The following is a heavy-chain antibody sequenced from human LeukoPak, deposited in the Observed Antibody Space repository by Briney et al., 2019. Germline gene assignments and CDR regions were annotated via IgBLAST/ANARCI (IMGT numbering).Heavy chain of an antibody. J-gene: IGHJ5*02. CDR2: ISAYNGNT. Sequence: ASVKVSCKASGYTFTSYGISWVRQAPGQGLEWMGWISAYNGNTNYAQKLQGRVTMTTDTSTSTAYMELRSLRSDDTAVYYCARDKEQWLRRNWLDPWGQGTLVTVSS. CDR3: ARDKEQWLRRNWLDP. D-gene: IGHD6-19*01. V-gene: IGHV1-18*01. CDR1: GYTFTSYG.